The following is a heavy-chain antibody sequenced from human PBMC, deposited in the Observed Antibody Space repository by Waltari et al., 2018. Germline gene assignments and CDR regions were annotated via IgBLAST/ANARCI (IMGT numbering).Heavy chain of an antibody. D-gene: IGHD3-16*01. J-gene: IGHJ3*01. CDR1: GYRFASYW. V-gene: IGHV5-51*03. CDR3: ARHPLVWVASTQNAFDV. CDR2: IFPVDSAT. Sequence: EVQLVQSGAEVRKPGESLKISCMGSGYRFASYWIGWVRQMPGKGLEWVGIIFPVDSATRFSPSFQGHVPISADTSNSTAYLHLTNLKASDTAIYYCARHPLVWVASTQNAFDVWGQGTMVTVSS.